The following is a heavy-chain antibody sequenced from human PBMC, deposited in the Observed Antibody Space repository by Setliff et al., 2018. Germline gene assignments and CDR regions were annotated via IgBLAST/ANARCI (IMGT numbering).Heavy chain of an antibody. J-gene: IGHJ4*02. CDR3: ARAIDTGQIWSQYYFDY. Sequence: ASVKVSCKASGYTFTSYDINWVRQATGHGLEWMGWMNPNSGNTGYAQKFQGRVTMTRNTSISTAYMELSSLRSEDTAVYYCARAIDTGQIWSQYYFDYWGQGTLVTVSS. V-gene: IGHV1-8*02. CDR2: MNPNSGNT. D-gene: IGHD5-18*01. CDR1: GYTFTSYD.